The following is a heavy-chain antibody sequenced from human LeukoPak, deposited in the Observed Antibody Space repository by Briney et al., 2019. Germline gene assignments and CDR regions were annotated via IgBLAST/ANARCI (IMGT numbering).Heavy chain of an antibody. Sequence: KPSETLSLTCTVSGGSISSYYWSWIRQPPGKGLEWIGYIYYSGSTNYNPSLKSRVTISVDTSKNQFSLKLSSVTAADTAVYYCARGLRIAVAGSTYYYYYYMDVWGKGTTVTVSS. CDR1: GGSISSYY. J-gene: IGHJ6*03. CDR2: IYYSGST. CDR3: ARGLRIAVAGSTYYYYYYMDV. V-gene: IGHV4-59*01. D-gene: IGHD6-19*01.